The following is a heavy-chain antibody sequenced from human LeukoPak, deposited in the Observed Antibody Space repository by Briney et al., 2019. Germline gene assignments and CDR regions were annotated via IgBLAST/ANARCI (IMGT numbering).Heavy chain of an antibody. V-gene: IGHV1-18*01. D-gene: IGHD2-15*01. CDR1: GYTFTSLH. Sequence: ASMKVSCEASGYTFTSLHINWLRQAPGQGLEWMGWINGYNGNTHYSQNLQGRVTMTRDTSTNTVYLELRSLRFDDTAVYYCARGTRARGTCDICYSSSLDSWGQGTLLTVSS. J-gene: IGHJ4*02. CDR3: ARGTRARGTCDICYSSSLDS. CDR2: INGYNGNT.